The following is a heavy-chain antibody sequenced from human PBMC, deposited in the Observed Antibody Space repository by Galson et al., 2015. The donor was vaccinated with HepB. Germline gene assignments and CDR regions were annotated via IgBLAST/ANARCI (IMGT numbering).Heavy chain of an antibody. J-gene: IGHJ5*01. D-gene: IGHD2-15*01. V-gene: IGHV3-33*01. CDR2: MWYDESNR. CDR1: GFTFRSYG. CDR3: ARDYSSGGNSRLDS. Sequence: SLRLSCAASGFTFRSYGMHWVRQAPGKGLEWVAIMWYDESNRYYADSVKGRFTISRDNSNNTLYLEMNSLRAEDTAVYYCARDYSSGGNSRLDSWGQGTLVTVSS.